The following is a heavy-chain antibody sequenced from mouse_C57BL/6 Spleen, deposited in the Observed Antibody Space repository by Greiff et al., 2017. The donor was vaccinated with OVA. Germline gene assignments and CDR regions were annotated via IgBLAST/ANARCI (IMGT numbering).Heavy chain of an antibody. J-gene: IGHJ3*01. V-gene: IGHV1-64*01. D-gene: IGHD3-1*01. CDR2: IHPNSGST. CDR1: GYTFTSYW. CDR3: ARSGAPFAY. Sequence: QVQLQQPGAELVKPGASVKLSCKASGYTFTSYWMHWVKQRPGQGLEWIGMIHPNSGSTNYNEKFKSKATLTVDKSSSTAYMQLSSLTSEDSAVYYWARSGAPFAYWGQGTLVTVSA.